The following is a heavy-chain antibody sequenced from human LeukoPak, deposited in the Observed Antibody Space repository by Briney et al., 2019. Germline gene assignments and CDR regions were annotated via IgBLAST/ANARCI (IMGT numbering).Heavy chain of an antibody. Sequence: GGSLRLSCAASGFTFSSYAMSWVRQAPGKGLEWVSAISGSGGSTYYADSVKGRFTISGDNSKNTLYLQMNSLRAEDTAVYYCAKGEQWLVTSFDYWGQGTLVTVSS. D-gene: IGHD6-19*01. V-gene: IGHV3-23*01. CDR2: ISGSGGST. CDR1: GFTFSSYA. CDR3: AKGEQWLVTSFDY. J-gene: IGHJ4*02.